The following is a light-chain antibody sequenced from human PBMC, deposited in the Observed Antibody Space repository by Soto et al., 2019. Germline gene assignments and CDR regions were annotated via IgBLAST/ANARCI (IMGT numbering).Light chain of an antibody. CDR3: QQHNSYPTT. J-gene: IGKJ1*01. V-gene: IGKV1-5*01. CDR2: DAS. CDR1: QSISSW. Sequence: DIQMTQSPSTLSASVGXRVTITCRASQSISSWLAWYQQKPGKAPKLLIYDASSLESGVPSRFSGSGSGTEFTLTISSLQPDDFATYYCQQHNSYPTTFGQGTKVDIK.